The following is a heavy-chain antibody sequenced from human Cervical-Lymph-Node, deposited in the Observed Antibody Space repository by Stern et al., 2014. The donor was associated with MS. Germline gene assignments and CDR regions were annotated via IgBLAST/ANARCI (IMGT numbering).Heavy chain of an antibody. D-gene: IGHD6-19*01. V-gene: IGHV1-2*06. CDR2: IKPNSRDT. Sequence: QVHLVESGAVVKKPGASVKVSCKASGYTFTDFYIHWVRQAPGQGLEWMGRIKPNSRDTKFAQKFQGRVSLTRDTSINTAYMELTRLRSDDTAIYYCATPYSSGWSPDHWGQGTAVTVSS. J-gene: IGHJ5*02. CDR1: GYTFTDFY. CDR3: ATPYSSGWSPDH.